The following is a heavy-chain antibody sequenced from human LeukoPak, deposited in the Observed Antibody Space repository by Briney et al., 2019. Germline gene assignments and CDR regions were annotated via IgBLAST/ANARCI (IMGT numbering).Heavy chain of an antibody. CDR1: GYSLGKNYY. CDR2: IYGRAST. V-gene: IGHV4-38-2*01. D-gene: IGHD3-3*01. J-gene: IGHJ4*02. Sequence: SETLSLTRAVSGYSLGKNYYWGWIRQSPGKGLEWIGRIYGRASTSYNPSLMNRATMSVDTSKNHFSLQLTSVTAADTAVYYCARYDSRGSASTKFDYWGPGIQVTVSS. CDR3: ARYDSRGSASTKFDY.